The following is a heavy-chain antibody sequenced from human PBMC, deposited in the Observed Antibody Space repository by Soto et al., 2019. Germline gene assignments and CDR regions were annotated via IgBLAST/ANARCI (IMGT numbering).Heavy chain of an antibody. V-gene: IGHV1-2*02. CDR1: GHTYTGHH. CDR2: IDLDIGGT. J-gene: IGHJ4*02. CDR3: GLEPTGTGGFDY. D-gene: IGHD7-27*01. Sequence: ASVKVSCKASGHTYTGHHMHWVRQAPGQGLEWMGLIDLDIGGTKYAQKFQGRITSTSDTSITTAYMELRGLRSDDTAVYYCGLEPTGTGGFDYWGQGTLVTVSS.